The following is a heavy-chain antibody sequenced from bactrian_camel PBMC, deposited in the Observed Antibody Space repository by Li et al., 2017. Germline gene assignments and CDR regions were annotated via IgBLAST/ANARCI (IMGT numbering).Heavy chain of an antibody. Sequence: VQLVESGGGSVEAGESLRLSCKADGFTYLRNCMGWFRQAPGKEREGVAAIDFDGRTSYADSVKGRFTISKDSAELTVYLQMNNLKPEDTAMYYCAADPAFPWSGDSCQDRADWAISGGNYWGQGTQVTVS. V-gene: IGHV3S53*01. CDR1: GFTYLRNC. CDR3: AADPAFPWSGDSCQDRADWAISGGNY. J-gene: IGHJ4*01. D-gene: IGHD6*01. CDR2: IDFDGRT.